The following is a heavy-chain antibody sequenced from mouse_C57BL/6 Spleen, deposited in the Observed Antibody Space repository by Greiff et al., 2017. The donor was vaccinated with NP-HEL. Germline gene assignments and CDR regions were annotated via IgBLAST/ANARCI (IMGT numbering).Heavy chain of an antibody. D-gene: IGHD2-12*01. CDR2: IDPSDSYT. Sequence: QVQLQQPGAELVMPGASVKLSCKASGYTFTSYWMHWVKQRPGQGLEWIGEIDPSDSYTNYNQKFKGKSTLTVDKSSSTAYMQLSSLTSEDSAVYYCARGRPLTTGAMDYWGQGTSVTVSS. CDR3: ARGRPLTTGAMDY. V-gene: IGHV1-69*01. CDR1: GYTFTSYW. J-gene: IGHJ4*01.